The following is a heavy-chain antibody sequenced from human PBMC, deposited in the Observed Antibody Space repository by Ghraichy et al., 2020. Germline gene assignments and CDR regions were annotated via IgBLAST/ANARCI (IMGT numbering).Heavy chain of an antibody. Sequence: SETLSLTCTVSGGSISSYYWSWIRQPPGKGLEWIGYIYYSGSTNYNPSLKSRVTISVDTSKNQFSLKLSSVTAADTAVYYCARVFVVVPAAQSDNWFDPWGQGTLVTVSS. J-gene: IGHJ5*02. D-gene: IGHD2-2*01. CDR3: ARVFVVVPAAQSDNWFDP. CDR1: GGSISSYY. V-gene: IGHV4-59*01. CDR2: IYYSGST.